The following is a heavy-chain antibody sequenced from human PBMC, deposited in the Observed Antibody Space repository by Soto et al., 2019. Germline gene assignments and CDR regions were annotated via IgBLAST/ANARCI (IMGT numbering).Heavy chain of an antibody. CDR1: GYTLTSYY. CDR2: INPSGGST. CDR3: ARAVYSAKVWFDP. V-gene: IGHV1-46*01. J-gene: IGHJ5*02. Sequence: QVQLVQSGAEVKKPGASVKVSCKASGYTLTSYYMHWVRQAPGQGLEWMGIINPSGGSTSYAQKLLGRVTMTRDPPASTVYLELSSLRSEDTAVYYCARAVYSAKVWFDPWGQGTLVTVSS. D-gene: IGHD1-20*01.